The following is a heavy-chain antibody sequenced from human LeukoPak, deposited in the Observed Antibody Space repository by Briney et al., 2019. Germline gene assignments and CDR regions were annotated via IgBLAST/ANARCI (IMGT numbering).Heavy chain of an antibody. J-gene: IGHJ6*03. CDR3: AKGGLPAANYYYYMDV. Sequence: PGGSLRLSCAASGFPFSSYAMSWVRQAPGKGLEWVSGISASGSRADYADSVKGRCTISRDNSKSTLYLQMNSLTAEDTAVYYCAKGGLPAANYYYYMDVWGKGATVTVSS. CDR1: GFPFSSYA. D-gene: IGHD2-2*01. CDR2: ISASGSRA. V-gene: IGHV3-23*01.